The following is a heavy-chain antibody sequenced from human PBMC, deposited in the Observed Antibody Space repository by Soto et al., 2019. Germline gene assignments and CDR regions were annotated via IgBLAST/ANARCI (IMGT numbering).Heavy chain of an antibody. CDR1: GFTFSSYA. J-gene: IGHJ6*02. Sequence: GGSLRLSCVASGFTFSSYAMSWVRQAPGKGLEWVSAISGSGGSTYYADSVKGRFTISRDNSKNTLYLQMNSLRAEDMAVYYCAKDNSPLYGSGSYYKSYYYGMDVWGQGTTVTVSS. V-gene: IGHV3-23*01. D-gene: IGHD3-10*01. CDR3: AKDNSPLYGSGSYYKSYYYGMDV. CDR2: ISGSGGST.